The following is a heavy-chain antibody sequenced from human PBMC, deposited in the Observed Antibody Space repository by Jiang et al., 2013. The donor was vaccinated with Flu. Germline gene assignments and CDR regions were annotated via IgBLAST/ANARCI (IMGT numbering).Heavy chain of an antibody. CDR1: GDSFSSNNW. D-gene: IGHD4-17*01. CDR3: AREKYGDYAIDF. J-gene: IGHJ4*02. CDR2: IYHSGST. V-gene: IGHV4-4*02. Sequence: GPGLVKPSGTLSLTCGVSGDSFSSNNWWSWVRQPPGRGLEWIGEIYHSGSTNYNPSLKNRVTISVDKSKNQFSLNLSSVTAADTAIYYCAREKYGDYAIDFWGQGTLVTVSS.